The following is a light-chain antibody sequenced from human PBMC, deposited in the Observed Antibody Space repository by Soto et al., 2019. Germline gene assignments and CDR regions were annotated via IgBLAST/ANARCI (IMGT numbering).Light chain of an antibody. Sequence: EIVMTQSPPSLSVTPGEPASISCRSSQSLLHSNGFQYLDWYLQKPGQSPQLRIYLGFNRASGVPDRFSGTGSGTDFTLKISRVEAVDVRIYFCMQPIEAPWTFGQGNKVEI. CDR3: MQPIEAPWT. J-gene: IGKJ1*01. CDR1: QSLLHSNGFQY. CDR2: LGF. V-gene: IGKV2-28*01.